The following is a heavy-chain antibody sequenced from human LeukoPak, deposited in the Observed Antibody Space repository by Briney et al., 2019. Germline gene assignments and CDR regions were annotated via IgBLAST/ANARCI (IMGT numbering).Heavy chain of an antibody. J-gene: IGHJ4*02. D-gene: IGHD5-12*01. CDR2: ISYDGSNK. V-gene: IGHV3-30*18. CDR1: GFTFSSYG. CDR3: AKDGKWLRLSGLFDY. Sequence: GGSLRLSCAASGFTFSSYGMHWVRQAPGKGLEWVAVISYDGSNKYYADSVKGRFTISRDNSKNTLYLQMNSLRAEDTAGYYCAKDGKWLRLSGLFDYWGQGTLVTVSS.